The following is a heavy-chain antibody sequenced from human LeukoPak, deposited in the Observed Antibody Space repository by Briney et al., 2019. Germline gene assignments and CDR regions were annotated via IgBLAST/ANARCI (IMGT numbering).Heavy chain of an antibody. D-gene: IGHD3/OR15-3a*01. CDR3: ARDFWTGSNWLDP. CDR1: GGSISSHS. Sequence: SETLSLTCTVSGGSISSHSLSWIRQPPGKGLEWIGSISYSGSTNYNPSLKSRVSISVDTSKNQFSLKLSSVTAADTAVYYCARDFWTGSNWLDPWGQGTLVTVS. CDR2: ISYSGST. V-gene: IGHV4-59*11. J-gene: IGHJ5*02.